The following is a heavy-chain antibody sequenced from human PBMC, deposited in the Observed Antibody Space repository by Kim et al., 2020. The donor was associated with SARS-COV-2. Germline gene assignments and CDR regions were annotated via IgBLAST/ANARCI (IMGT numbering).Heavy chain of an antibody. D-gene: IGHD3-10*01. V-gene: IGHV3-30*18. CDR2: ISYDGSNT. CDR3: AKDVTLLWFGQFDY. CDR1: GFTFSSYG. J-gene: IGHJ4*03. Sequence: GGSLRLSCAASGFTFSSYGMHWVRQAPGKGLEWVAVISYDGSNTYYADSVKGRFTISRDNSKNTLYLQMNSLRAEDTAVYYCAKDVTLLWFGQFDYWGQGTLVTVSS.